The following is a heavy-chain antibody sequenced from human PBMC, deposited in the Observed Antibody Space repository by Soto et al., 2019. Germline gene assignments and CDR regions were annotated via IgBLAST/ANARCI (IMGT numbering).Heavy chain of an antibody. D-gene: IGHD7-27*01. CDR1: GYTFTSSG. V-gene: IGHV1-18*01. CDR2: IRAYNGNT. CDR3: ARDLGTKVSKWGSGFDY. Sequence: QVQLVQSGAEVKKPGASVKVSCKASGYTFTSSGISWVRQAPGQGLEWMGWIRAYNGNTNYAQKLQGRVTMTTDTATSTAYMELRLMRSDDTAVYYCARDLGTKVSKWGSGFDYWGQGTLVTVSS. J-gene: IGHJ4*02.